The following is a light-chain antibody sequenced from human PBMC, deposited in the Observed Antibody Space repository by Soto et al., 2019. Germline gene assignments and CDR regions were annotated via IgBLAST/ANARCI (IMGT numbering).Light chain of an antibody. CDR1: GSNIGSGYD. CDR2: GNS. Sequence: QSVLTQPPSVSGAPGQRVTISCTGRGSNIGSGYDVHWYQQFPGTAPKLLIYGNSNRPSGVPDRFSGSKSGTSASLAITGLQAEDEADYYCSSYAVTNIFVFGTGTKVTVL. V-gene: IGLV1-40*01. J-gene: IGLJ1*01. CDR3: SSYAVTNIFV.